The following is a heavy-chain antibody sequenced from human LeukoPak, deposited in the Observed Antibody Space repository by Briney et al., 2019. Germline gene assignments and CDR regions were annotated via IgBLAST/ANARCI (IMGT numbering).Heavy chain of an antibody. D-gene: IGHD3-10*01. CDR1: GFTFSSYG. J-gene: IGHJ4*02. Sequence: PGRSLRLSCAASGFTFSSYGMHWVRQAPGKGLECVAVISYDGSNKYYADSVKGRFTISRDNSKNTLYLQMNSLRAEDAAVYYCAKVTMVRGVTQSGDYWGQGTLVTVSS. CDR2: ISYDGSNK. CDR3: AKVTMVRGVTQSGDY. V-gene: IGHV3-30*18.